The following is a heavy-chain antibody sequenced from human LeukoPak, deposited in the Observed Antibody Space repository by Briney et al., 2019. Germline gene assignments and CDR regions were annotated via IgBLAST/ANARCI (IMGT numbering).Heavy chain of an antibody. V-gene: IGHV3-7*01. Sequence: GGSLRLSCAASGFTFSNYWMSWVRQAPGKGLEWEANIKQDGSEKCYVDSVKGRFTISRDNAKNSLYLQMNSLRAEDTAVYYCARGDFWSGPGFDYWGQGTLVTVSS. CDR2: IKQDGSEK. J-gene: IGHJ4*02. CDR3: ARGDFWSGPGFDY. CDR1: GFTFSNYW. D-gene: IGHD3-3*01.